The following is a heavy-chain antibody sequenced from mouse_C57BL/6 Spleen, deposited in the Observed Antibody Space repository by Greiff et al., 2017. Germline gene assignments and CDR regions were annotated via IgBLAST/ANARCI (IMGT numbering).Heavy chain of an antibody. CDR2: IWSGGST. V-gene: IGHV2-2*01. D-gene: IGHD3-3*01. CDR3: ARNRGWYSYSMDY. Sequence: VKLQESGPGLVQPSQSLSITCTVSGFSLTSYGVHWVRQSPGQGLEWLGVIWSGGSTDYTAAFISRLSIRTDNSKIHVFFKMNIRQADDTAIYYCARNRGWYSYSMDYWGQGTSVTVSS. J-gene: IGHJ4*01. CDR1: GFSLTSYG.